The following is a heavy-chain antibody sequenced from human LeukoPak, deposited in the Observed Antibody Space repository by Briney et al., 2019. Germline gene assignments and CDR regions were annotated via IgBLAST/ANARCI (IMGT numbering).Heavy chain of an antibody. CDR1: GFTFSSVG. Sequence: GGSLSLSCAASGFTFSSVGMHWVAQAPGQARMGVTFIRYDGSNKYYADTVKGRFTISRDNSKYTLYLQMNSLRAEDTAVYYCAKGPRLGYCSSTSCYSFDYWGQGTLVTVSS. CDR3: AKGPRLGYCSSTSCYSFDY. V-gene: IGHV3-30*02. D-gene: IGHD2-2*01. J-gene: IGHJ4*02. CDR2: IRYDGSNK.